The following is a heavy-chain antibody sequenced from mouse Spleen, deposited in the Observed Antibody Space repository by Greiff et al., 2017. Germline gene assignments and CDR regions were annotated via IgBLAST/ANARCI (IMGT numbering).Heavy chain of an antibody. Sequence: EVKLMESGGDLVKPGGSLKLSCAASGFTFSSYGMSWVRQTPDKRLEWVATISSGGSYTYYPDSVKGRFTISRDNAKNTLYLQMSSLKSEDTAMYYCARQDSSGSYAMDYWGQGTSVTVSS. J-gene: IGHJ4*01. CDR3: ARQDSSGSYAMDY. V-gene: IGHV5-6*01. CDR2: ISSGGSYT. CDR1: GFTFSSYG. D-gene: IGHD3-2*02.